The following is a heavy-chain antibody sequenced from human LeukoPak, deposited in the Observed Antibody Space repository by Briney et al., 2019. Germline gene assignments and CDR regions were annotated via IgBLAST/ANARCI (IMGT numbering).Heavy chain of an antibody. V-gene: IGHV3-23*01. CDR3: ARYFLSGTYYHLQH. CDR2: ISGGGSDT. J-gene: IGHJ4*02. Sequence: PGGSLRLSCAASGFTFSHFVLSWVRQVPGKGLEWVSSISGGGSDTFYADSVRGRFTISRDNSANTVYLQMNSLRAEDTAVYYCARYFLSGTYYHLQHWGQGTLVSVSS. D-gene: IGHD1-26*01. CDR1: GFTFSHFV.